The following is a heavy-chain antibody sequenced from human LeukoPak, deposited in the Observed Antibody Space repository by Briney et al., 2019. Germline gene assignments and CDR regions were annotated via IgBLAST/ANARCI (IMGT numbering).Heavy chain of an antibody. D-gene: IGHD3-10*01. V-gene: IGHV3-21*01. Sequence: GGSLRLSCAASGFTFSAYNMNWVRQAPGKGLEWVSSISSSGTSIYYAESSKGRFTISRDNAKKSLYLQMNSLRAEDTAVYYCARHTRPYYSSGSYGLDVWGQGTTVIVSS. CDR3: ARHTRPYYSSGSYGLDV. CDR2: ISSSGTSI. J-gene: IGHJ6*02. CDR1: GFTFSAYN.